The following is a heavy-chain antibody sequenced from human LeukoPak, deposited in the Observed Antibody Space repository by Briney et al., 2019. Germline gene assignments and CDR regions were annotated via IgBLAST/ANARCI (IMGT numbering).Heavy chain of an antibody. J-gene: IGHJ4*02. CDR2: INPNSGGT. Sequence: ASVKVSCMAYGYTFTGYFMHWVRQAPGQGLEWMGWINPNSGGTHYAQKFQGRVTMTRDTSISTAYMKLSRLRSDDTAVYHCARDPGYSAPRGDYWGQGTLVTVSS. V-gene: IGHV1-2*02. CDR1: GYTFTGYF. CDR3: ARDPGYSAPRGDY. D-gene: IGHD5-18*01.